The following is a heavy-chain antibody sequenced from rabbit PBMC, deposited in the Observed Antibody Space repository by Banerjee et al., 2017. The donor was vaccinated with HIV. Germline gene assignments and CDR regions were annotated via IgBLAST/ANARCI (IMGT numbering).Heavy chain of an antibody. CDR3: ARGRDWYAGYGHASYYFNL. D-gene: IGHD7-1*01. CDR1: GFSFSSSYY. Sequence: QEQLVESGGGLVQPEGSLTLTCTASGFSFSSSYYMCWVRQAPGKGLEWIACIYGGSRGITYYASWAKGRFTISKTSSTTVTLQMTSLTAADTATYFCARGRDWYAGYGHASYYFNLWGPGTLVTVS. CDR2: IYGGSRGIT. J-gene: IGHJ4*01. V-gene: IGHV1S45*01.